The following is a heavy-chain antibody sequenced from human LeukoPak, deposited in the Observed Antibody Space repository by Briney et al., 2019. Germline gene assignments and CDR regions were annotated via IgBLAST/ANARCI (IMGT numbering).Heavy chain of an antibody. Sequence: GGSLRLSCAASGFTFSDYYMSWIRQAPGKGLEWVSYISSSGSTIYYADSVKSRFSISRENAKQSLYLQMNSLRAEDTAVYYCARLYDRSPPEHWGQGTLVTVSS. CDR3: ARLYDRSPPEH. J-gene: IGHJ1*01. D-gene: IGHD3-3*01. V-gene: IGHV3-11*04. CDR1: GFTFSDYY. CDR2: ISSSGSTI.